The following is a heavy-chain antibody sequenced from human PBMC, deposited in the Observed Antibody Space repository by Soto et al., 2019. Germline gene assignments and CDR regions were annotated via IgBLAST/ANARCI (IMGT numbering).Heavy chain of an antibody. CDR2: VHYSGST. CDR1: GGSISIGTDY. Sequence: PSETLSLACTVSGGSISIGTDYWGWIRQAPGKGLEWIGNVHYSGSTSYNPSLKSRVTISVDTSKNQFSLKLSSVTAADTAVYYCARRHAHDFYDRSGDVPRGQGTQVTVS. D-gene: IGHD3-22*01. J-gene: IGHJ4*02. CDR3: ARRHAHDFYDRSGDVP. V-gene: IGHV4-39*01.